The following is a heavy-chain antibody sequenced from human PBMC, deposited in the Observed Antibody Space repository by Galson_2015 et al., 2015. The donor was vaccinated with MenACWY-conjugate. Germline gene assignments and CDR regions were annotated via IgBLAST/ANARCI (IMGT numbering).Heavy chain of an antibody. D-gene: IGHD5-12*01. Sequence: SLRLSCAASGFTFSSYAMSWVRQAPGKGLEWVSAISGSGGSTYYADSVKGRFTISRDNSKNTLYLQMNSLRAEDTAVYYCAKDDINGYAFNYWGQGTLVTVSS. CDR1: GFTFSSYA. CDR2: ISGSGGST. CDR3: AKDDINGYAFNY. V-gene: IGHV3-23*01. J-gene: IGHJ4*02.